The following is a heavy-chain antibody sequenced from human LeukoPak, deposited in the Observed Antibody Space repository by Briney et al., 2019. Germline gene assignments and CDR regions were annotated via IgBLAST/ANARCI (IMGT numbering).Heavy chain of an antibody. D-gene: IGHD6-19*01. CDR3: AKSSSSGWSYYYYYGMDV. CDR2: ISYDESNK. Sequence: GGSLRLSCAASGFTFSSYGMHWVRQAPGKGLEWVAVISYDESNKYYADSVKGRFTISRDNSKNTLYLQMNSLRAEDTAVYYCAKSSSSGWSYYYYYGMDVWGQGTTVTVSS. CDR1: GFTFSSYG. V-gene: IGHV3-30*18. J-gene: IGHJ6*02.